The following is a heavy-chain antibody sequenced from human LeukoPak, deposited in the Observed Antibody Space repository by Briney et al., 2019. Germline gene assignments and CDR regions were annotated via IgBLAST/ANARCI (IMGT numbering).Heavy chain of an antibody. J-gene: IGHJ5*02. D-gene: IGHD2-2*02. CDR3: ARGHVGYCSSTSCYTWFDP. V-gene: IGHV1-8*01. CDR2: MKPNSGNT. CDR1: GYTFTSYD. Sequence: ASVKVSCKASGYTFTSYDINWVRQPTGQGLEWMRLMKPNSGNTDYAQKFQGRVTMTRNTSISTAYMELSSLRSEDTAVYYCARGHVGYCSSTSCYTWFDPWGQGTLVTVSS.